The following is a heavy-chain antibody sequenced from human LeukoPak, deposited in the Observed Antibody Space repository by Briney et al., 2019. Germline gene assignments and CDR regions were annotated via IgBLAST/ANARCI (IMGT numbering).Heavy chain of an antibody. CDR2: IYYSGST. J-gene: IGHJ4*02. D-gene: IGHD5-12*01. CDR3: ARFEGVATFDY. CDR1: GGSISSYY. V-gene: IGHV4-59*01. Sequence: PSETLSLTCTVSGGSISSYYWSWIRQPPGKGLEWIGYIYYSGSTNYNPSLKSRVTISVDTSKNQFSLKLSSVTAADTAVYYCARFEGVATFDYWGQGTLVTVSS.